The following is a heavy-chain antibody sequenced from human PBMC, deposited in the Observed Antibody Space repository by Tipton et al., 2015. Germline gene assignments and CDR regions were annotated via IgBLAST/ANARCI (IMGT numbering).Heavy chain of an antibody. CDR1: GFTFDDYA. CDR2: IDSSGTYL. V-gene: IGHV3-21*06. J-gene: IGHJ6*02. Sequence: GSLRLSCAASGFTFDDYAMHWVRHAPGKGLEWVSSIDSSGTYLYYADSVKGRFTFSRDNANNSVYLQMHSLGAEDTALYYCARGWGSLPLSGMDLWGQGTAVVVSS. D-gene: IGHD3-10*01. CDR3: ARGWGSLPLSGMDL.